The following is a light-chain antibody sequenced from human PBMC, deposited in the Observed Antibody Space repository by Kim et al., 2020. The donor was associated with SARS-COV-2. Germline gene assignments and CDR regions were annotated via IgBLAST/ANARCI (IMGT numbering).Light chain of an antibody. V-gene: IGKV4-1*01. Sequence: ATINCKSSQSVLYSSNNKNYLAWYQQKPGQPPKLLIYWASTRESGVPDRFSGSGSGTDFTLTISSLQAEDVAVYYCQQYHTTPRTFGQGTKVDIK. CDR2: WAS. J-gene: IGKJ1*01. CDR1: QSVLYSSNNKNY. CDR3: QQYHTTPRT.